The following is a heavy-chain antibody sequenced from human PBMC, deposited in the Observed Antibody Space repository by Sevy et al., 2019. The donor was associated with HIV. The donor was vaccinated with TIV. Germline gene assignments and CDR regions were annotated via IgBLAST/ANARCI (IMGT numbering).Heavy chain of an antibody. CDR1: GFTFSSYA. D-gene: IGHD3-3*01. V-gene: IGHV3-30-3*01. J-gene: IGHJ6*02. CDR2: ISYDGSNK. CDR3: SRGPGPGRFMEWLLFEPYGMDV. Sequence: GGSLRLSCAASGFTFSSYAMHWVRQAPGKGLEWVAVISYDGSNKYYADSVKGRFTISRDNSKNTLYLQMNSRRAEDTAVYYWSRGPGPGRFMEWLLFEPYGMDVWGQGTTVTVSS.